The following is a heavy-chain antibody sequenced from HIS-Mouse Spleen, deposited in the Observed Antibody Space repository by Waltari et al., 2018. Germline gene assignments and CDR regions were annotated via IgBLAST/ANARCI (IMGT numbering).Heavy chain of an antibody. CDR1: GGSIRSSNYY. J-gene: IGHJ4*02. D-gene: IGHD2-15*01. Sequence: QLQLQESGPGLVKPSETLSLTCTVSGGSIRSSNYYWGLTRNPPGKGLEWIGSIYYSGSTYYNPSLKSRVTISVDTSKNQFSLKLSSVTAADTAVYYCASGVVVAATAVHFDYWGQGTLVTVSS. CDR3: ASGVVVAATAVHFDY. V-gene: IGHV4-39*07. CDR2: IYYSGST.